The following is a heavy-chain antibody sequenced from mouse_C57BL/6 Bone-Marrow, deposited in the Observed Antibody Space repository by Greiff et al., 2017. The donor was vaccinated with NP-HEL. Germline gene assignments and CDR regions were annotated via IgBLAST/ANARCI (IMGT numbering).Heavy chain of an antibody. D-gene: IGHD2-4*01. CDR3: ASFYYDYDEDAMDY. J-gene: IGHJ4*01. CDR2: IDPSDSYT. Sequence: VKLQQPGAELVKPGASVKLSCKASGYTFTSYWMQWVKQRPGQGLEWIGEIDPSDSYTNYNQKFKGKATLTVDTSSSTAYMQLSSLTSEDSAVYYCASFYYDYDEDAMDYWGQGTSVTVSS. CDR1: GYTFTSYW. V-gene: IGHV1-50*01.